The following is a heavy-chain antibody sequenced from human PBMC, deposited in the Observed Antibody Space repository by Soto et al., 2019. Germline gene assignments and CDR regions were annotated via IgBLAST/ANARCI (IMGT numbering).Heavy chain of an antibody. V-gene: IGHV4-39*01. D-gene: IGHD2-8*01. Sequence: PSETLSLTCTVSGGSFSSSSHYWVWIRQPPGKGLEWVGSIYYDGRTYYNESLKSGVTISVDTSKNQFSLKVNSVTVADTAVYYCARRSDTNWPAYWGHGTQVTSPQ. J-gene: IGHJ4*01. CDR2: IYYDGRT. CDR3: ARRSDTNWPAY. CDR1: GGSFSSSSHY.